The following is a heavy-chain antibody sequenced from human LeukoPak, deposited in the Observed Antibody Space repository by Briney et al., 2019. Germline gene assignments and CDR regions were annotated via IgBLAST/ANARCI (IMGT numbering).Heavy chain of an antibody. CDR1: GGSISSYY. J-gene: IGHJ4*02. CDR2: IYYSGST. CDR3: AGVYCSGGSCYSGFDY. D-gene: IGHD2-15*01. Sequence: SETLSLTCNVSGGSISSYYWTWIRQPPGKGLEWIGYIYYSGSTNYNPSLKRRVTISVDTSKNQFSLKLSSVPAADAAVDYCAGVYCSGGSCYSGFDYWGQGTLVTVSS. V-gene: IGHV4-59*01.